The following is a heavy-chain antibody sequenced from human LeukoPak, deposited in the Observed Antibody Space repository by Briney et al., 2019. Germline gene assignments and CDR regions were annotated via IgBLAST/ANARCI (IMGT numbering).Heavy chain of an antibody. CDR2: IYYSGST. V-gene: IGHV4-39*01. CDR1: GGSISSSSYY. D-gene: IGHD3-10*01. CDR3: ARRELLSTPDAFYI. J-gene: IGHJ3*02. Sequence: PSETLSLTCTVSGGSISSSSYYWGWIRQPPGKGLEWIGSIYYSGSTYYNPSLKSRVTFSVDTPKNQFSLKVSSVTAADTAVYFCARRELLSTPDAFYIWGQGTMVTVSS.